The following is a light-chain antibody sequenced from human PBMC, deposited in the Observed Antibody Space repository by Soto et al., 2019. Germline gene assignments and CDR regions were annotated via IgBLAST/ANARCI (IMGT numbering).Light chain of an antibody. CDR3: QQYGSSPFT. CDR2: GAS. V-gene: IGKV3-20*01. Sequence: EMVLTQSPGTLSLSPGERATLSCRASQSVSSSYLAWYQQKPGQAPRLFIYGASSRATGIPDRFSGSGSGTDFTLTISRLEPEDFAVYYCQQYGSSPFTFGGGTKVEIK. CDR1: QSVSSSY. J-gene: IGKJ4*01.